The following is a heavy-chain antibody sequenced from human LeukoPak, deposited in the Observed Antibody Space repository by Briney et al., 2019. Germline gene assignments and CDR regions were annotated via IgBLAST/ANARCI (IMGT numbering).Heavy chain of an antibody. V-gene: IGHV1-18*01. CDR3: AREYSSSWYRLYYFDY. J-gene: IGHJ4*02. CDR1: GYTFTSYG. D-gene: IGHD6-13*01. CDR2: ISAYNGNT. Sequence: GASVKVSCKASGYTFTSYGISWVRQAPGQGLEWMGWISAYNGNTNYAQKLQGRVTMTTDTSTSTAYMELRSLRSDDTAVYYCAREYSSSWYRLYYFDYWGQGTLVTVSS.